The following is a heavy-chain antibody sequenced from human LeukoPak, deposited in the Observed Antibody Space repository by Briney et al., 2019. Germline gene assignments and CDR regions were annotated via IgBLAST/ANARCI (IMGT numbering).Heavy chain of an antibody. J-gene: IGHJ3*02. CDR2: INWNGGST. V-gene: IGHV3-20*04. D-gene: IGHD3-16*02. Sequence: GSLRLSCAASGFTFDDYGMSWVRQAPGKGLEWVSGINWNGGSTGYADSVKGRFTISRDNAKNSLYLQMNSLRAEDTAVYYCARVSAGVIGMKDVFDIWGQGTMVTVSS. CDR3: ARVSAGVIGMKDVFDI. CDR1: GFTFDDYG.